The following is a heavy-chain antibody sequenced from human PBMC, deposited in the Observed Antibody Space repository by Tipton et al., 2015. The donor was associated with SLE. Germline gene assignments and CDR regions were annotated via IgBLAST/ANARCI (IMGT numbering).Heavy chain of an antibody. V-gene: IGHV4-30-2*01. CDR3: ARVYDFWSGRYFDY. J-gene: IGHJ4*02. Sequence: TLSLTCAVSGGSISSGGYSWSWIRQPPGKGLEWIGYIYHSGSTYYNPSLKSRVTISVDRSKNQFSLKLSSVTAADTAVYYCARVYDFWSGRYFDYWGQGTLVTVSS. CDR2: IYHSGST. D-gene: IGHD3-3*01. CDR1: GGSISSGGYS.